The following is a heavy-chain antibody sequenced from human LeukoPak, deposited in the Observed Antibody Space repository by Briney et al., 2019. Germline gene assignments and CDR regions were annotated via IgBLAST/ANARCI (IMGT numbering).Heavy chain of an antibody. V-gene: IGHV4-59*01. Sequence: SETLSLTCTVSGGSISSYYWSWIRQPPGKGLEWIGYIYYSGSTNYNPSLKSRVTISVDTSKNQFSLKLSSVTAADTAVYYCARAPGPYCGGDCQGPFDYWGQGTLVTVPS. CDR3: ARAPGPYCGGDCQGPFDY. D-gene: IGHD2-21*02. CDR1: GGSISSYY. CDR2: IYYSGST. J-gene: IGHJ4*02.